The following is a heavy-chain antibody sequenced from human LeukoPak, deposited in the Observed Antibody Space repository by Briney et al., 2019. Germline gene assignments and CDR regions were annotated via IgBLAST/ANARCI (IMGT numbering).Heavy chain of an antibody. CDR2: IYHSGST. CDR1: GGSIFSSNW. V-gene: IGHV4-4*02. Sequence: PSETLSLTCTVSGGSIFSSNWWSWVRQPPGKGLEWIGEIYHSGSTNYNPSLKSRVTISVDKSKNQFSLKLSSVTAADTAVYYCARGRPMRKRYYYMDVWGKGTTVTISS. CDR3: ARGRPMRKRYYYMDV. J-gene: IGHJ6*03.